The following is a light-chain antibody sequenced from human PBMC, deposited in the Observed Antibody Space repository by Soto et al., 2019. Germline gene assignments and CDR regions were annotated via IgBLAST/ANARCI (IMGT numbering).Light chain of an antibody. CDR2: DAS. J-gene: IGKJ1*01. CDR1: QTISGW. Sequence: HITHSPSTPSASVGDTVTITCRASQTISGWLAWYQQRPGKAPNLLIFDASTLESGVPSRFSGSGSGTTFTLTISSLQSDDFATYYCLQYNGYYRTFGQGTKVDI. V-gene: IGKV1-5*01. CDR3: LQYNGYYRT.